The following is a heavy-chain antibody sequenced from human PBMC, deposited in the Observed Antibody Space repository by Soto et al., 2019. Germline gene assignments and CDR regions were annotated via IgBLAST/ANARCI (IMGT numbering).Heavy chain of an antibody. V-gene: IGHV5-51*01. J-gene: IGHJ6*02. D-gene: IGHD3-16*01. CDR2: IYPGNSDT. Sequence: GESLKISCKGSGYSFTSYWIGWVRQMPGKDLEWKGIIYPGNSDTRYSPTFQGQVTISADKSSSAAYLQWSNLKASDTDMNYCACGGFRGVMTRTRDYYGMDVWGQGTTVTVSS. CDR3: ACGGFRGVMTRTRDYYGMDV. CDR1: GYSFTSYW.